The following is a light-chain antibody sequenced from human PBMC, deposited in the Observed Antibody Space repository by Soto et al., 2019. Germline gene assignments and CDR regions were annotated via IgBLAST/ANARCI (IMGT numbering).Light chain of an antibody. CDR3: QQYASSALT. Sequence: EIVLTQSPGTLSLSSGERATLSCRASQSVRSNYFAWYQQKPGQAPRLLIYGASSRATGIPDRFGGSGSGTDVTLPISRLEPEDLAVYYCQQYASSALTFGGGTKVEIK. J-gene: IGKJ4*01. V-gene: IGKV3-20*01. CDR1: QSVRSNY. CDR2: GAS.